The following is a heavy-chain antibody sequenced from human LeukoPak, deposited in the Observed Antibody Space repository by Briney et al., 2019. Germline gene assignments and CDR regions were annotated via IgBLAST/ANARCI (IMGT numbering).Heavy chain of an antibody. J-gene: IGHJ4*02. V-gene: IGHV4-39*01. CDR1: GGSISSSSYY. CDR3: ARAGRLLFDY. CDR2: IYYSGST. D-gene: IGHD6-25*01. Sequence: SETLSLTCTVSGGSISSSSYYWGWIRQPPGKGLEWIGSIYYSGSTYYNPSLKSRVTISVDTSKNQFSLKLSSVTAADTAVYYCARAGRLLFDYWGQGTLVTVSS.